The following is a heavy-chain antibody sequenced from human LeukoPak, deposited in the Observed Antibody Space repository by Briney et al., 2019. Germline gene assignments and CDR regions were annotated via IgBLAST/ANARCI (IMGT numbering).Heavy chain of an antibody. V-gene: IGHV1-8*03. CDR1: GYTFTSYD. CDR3: ARVVGSGDFWSGYYYYFNY. Sequence: ASVKVSCKASGYTFTSYDINWVRQATGQGLELMGWMNPNSGNTGYAQKFQGRVTITRNTSISTAYMELSSLRSEDTAVYYCARVVGSGDFWSGYYYYFNYWGQGTLVTVSS. D-gene: IGHD3-3*01. CDR2: MNPNSGNT. J-gene: IGHJ4*02.